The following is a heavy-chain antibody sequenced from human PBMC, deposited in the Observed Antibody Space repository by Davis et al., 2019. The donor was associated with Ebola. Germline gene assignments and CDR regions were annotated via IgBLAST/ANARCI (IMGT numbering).Heavy chain of an antibody. Sequence: AASVKVSCKASGYTFTGYYMHWVRQAPGQGLEWMGWINPNSGGTNYAQKFQGWVTMTRDTSISTAYMELSRLRSDDTAVYYCARGPSITIFGVVPPYGMDAWGQGTTVTVSS. CDR1: GYTFTGYY. CDR2: INPNSGGT. D-gene: IGHD3-3*01. J-gene: IGHJ6*02. CDR3: ARGPSITIFGVVPPYGMDA. V-gene: IGHV1-2*04.